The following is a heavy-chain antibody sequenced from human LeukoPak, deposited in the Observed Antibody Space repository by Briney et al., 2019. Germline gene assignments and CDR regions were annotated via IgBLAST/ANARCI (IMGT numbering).Heavy chain of an antibody. CDR1: GFTFSSYA. CDR2: ISGRGGST. CDR3: AKDLWGHDYGDGS. D-gene: IGHD4-17*01. Sequence: GGSLRLSCAASGFTFSSYAMSWVRQAPGKGLEGVSAISGRGGSTDYADSVKGRFTISRDTSKNTMYLQMNSLRAEDTAVYYCAKDLWGHDYGDGSWGQGTLVTVSS. V-gene: IGHV3-23*01. J-gene: IGHJ5*02.